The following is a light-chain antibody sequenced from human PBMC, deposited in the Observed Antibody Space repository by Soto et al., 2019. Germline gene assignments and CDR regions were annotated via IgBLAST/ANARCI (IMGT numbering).Light chain of an antibody. J-gene: IGLJ1*01. CDR3: CSYAGIYV. CDR2: EGS. Sequence: QSVLTQPASVSGSPGQSITISCTGTSSDIGSYNLVSWYQRHPGKAPKLMIYEGSKRPSGVSNRFSGSKSGNTASLTISGLQAEDEADYYCCSYAGIYVFGSGTKVTVL. CDR1: SSDIGSYNL. V-gene: IGLV2-23*01.